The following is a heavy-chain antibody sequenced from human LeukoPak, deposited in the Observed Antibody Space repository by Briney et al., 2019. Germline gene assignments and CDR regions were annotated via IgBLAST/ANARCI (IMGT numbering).Heavy chain of an antibody. D-gene: IGHD2-21*02. CDR1: GGTFSSYA. CDR3: ARGWECGGDCWGIPYYYYYGMDV. J-gene: IGHJ6*02. Sequence: WASVKVSCKASGGTFSSYAISWVRQAPGQGLEWMGGIIPIFGTANYAQKFQGRVTITADESTSTAYMELSSLRSEDTAVYYCARGWECGGDCWGIPYYYYYGMDVWGQGTTVTVSS. CDR2: IIPIFGTA. V-gene: IGHV1-69*13.